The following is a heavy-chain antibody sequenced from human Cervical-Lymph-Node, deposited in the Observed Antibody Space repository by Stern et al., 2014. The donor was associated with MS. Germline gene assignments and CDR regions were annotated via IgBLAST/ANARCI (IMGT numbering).Heavy chain of an antibody. V-gene: IGHV3-15*01. Sequence: VQLVESGGGLVKPGGSLRLSCAASGFTFSNAWMSWVRQAPGKGLEWVGRITRKTDGGTTDYAAPVKGRFTISRDDSKNTLYLQMNSLKTEDTAVYYCTGSHGSGSYYKGYYYYYGMDVWGQGTTVTVSS. CDR3: TGSHGSGSYYKGYYYYYGMDV. D-gene: IGHD3-10*01. CDR1: GFTFSNAW. CDR2: ITRKTDGGTT. J-gene: IGHJ6*02.